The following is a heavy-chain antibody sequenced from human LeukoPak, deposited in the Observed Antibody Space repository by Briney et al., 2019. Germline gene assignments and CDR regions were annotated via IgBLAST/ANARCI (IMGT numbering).Heavy chain of an antibody. D-gene: IGHD1-26*01. CDR3: ARGGLSYYYGMDV. CDR1: GYTFTGYY. V-gene: IGHV1-2*02. CDR2: INPKSGGT. J-gene: IGHJ6*02. Sequence: ASVKVSCKASGYTFTGYYMHWVRQAPGQGLEWMGWINPKSGGTNYAQKFQGRVTMTRDTSISTAYMELSSLRSEDTAVYYCARGGLSYYYGMDVWGQGTTVTVSS.